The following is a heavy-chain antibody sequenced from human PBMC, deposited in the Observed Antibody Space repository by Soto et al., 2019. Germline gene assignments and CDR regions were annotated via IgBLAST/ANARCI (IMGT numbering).Heavy chain of an antibody. CDR1: GFTFSSYA. J-gene: IGHJ4*02. CDR3: AKIGTSSSVSLPLVLLDY. D-gene: IGHD6-6*01. V-gene: IGHV3-23*01. Sequence: PGGSLRLSCAASGFTFSSYAMSWVRQSPGKGLEWVSAIPGSGGSTYYAGSVKGRFTISRDNSKNTLYLQMNNLRVEDTAVYYCAKIGTSSSVSLPLVLLDYWGQGALVTVSP. CDR2: IPGSGGST.